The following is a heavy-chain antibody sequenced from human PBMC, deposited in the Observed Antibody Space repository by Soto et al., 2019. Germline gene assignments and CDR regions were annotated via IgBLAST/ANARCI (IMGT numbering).Heavy chain of an antibody. CDR3: ARDLHDSSGYYFWAFDY. CDR2: INAGNGNT. J-gene: IGHJ4*02. Sequence: ASVKVSCKASGYTFTSYAMHWVRQAPGQRLEWMGWINAGNGNTKYSQKFQGRVTITRDTSASTAYMELSSLRSEDTAVYYCARDLHDSSGYYFWAFDYWGQGTLVTVSS. CDR1: GYTFTSYA. V-gene: IGHV1-3*01. D-gene: IGHD3-22*01.